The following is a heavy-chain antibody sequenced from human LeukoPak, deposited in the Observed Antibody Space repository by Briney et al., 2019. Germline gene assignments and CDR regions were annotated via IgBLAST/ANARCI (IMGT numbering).Heavy chain of an antibody. CDR3: ARETSQKGAHYMDV. V-gene: IGHV4-59*01. CDR1: GGSLSSYY. CDR2: IYYSGYT. Sequence: LETLSLTCTVSGGSLSSYYWSWIRQPPGKGLEWIGDIYYSGYTNYNPSLKSRVTISVDTSKNQFSLKLRSVTAADTAVYYCARETSQKGAHYMDVWGKGTTVTISS. J-gene: IGHJ6*03. D-gene: IGHD3-16*01.